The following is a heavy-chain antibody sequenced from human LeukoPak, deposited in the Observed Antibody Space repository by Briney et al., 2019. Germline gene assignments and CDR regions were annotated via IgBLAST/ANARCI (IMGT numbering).Heavy chain of an antibody. CDR1: GFTFSDYY. CDR2: ISSSGSTI. CDR3: ARDYGDSLYYFDY. Sequence: PGGSLRLSCAASGFTFSDYYLSWIRQAPGKGLEWVSYISSSGSTIYYADSVKGRFTISRDNAKNSLYLQMNSLRAEDTAVYYCARDYGDSLYYFDYWGQGTLVTLSS. V-gene: IGHV3-11*04. J-gene: IGHJ4*02. D-gene: IGHD4-17*01.